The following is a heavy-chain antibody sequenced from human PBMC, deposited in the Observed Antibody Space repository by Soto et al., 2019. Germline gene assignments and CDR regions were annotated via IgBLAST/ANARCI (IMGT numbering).Heavy chain of an antibody. CDR1: GFTFSSYS. D-gene: IGHD3-22*01. CDR2: ISSSSSTI. V-gene: IGHV3-48*01. CDR3: ARGAYYYDSSGLSY. J-gene: IGHJ4*02. Sequence: EVQLVESGGGLVQPGGSLRLSCAASGFTFSSYSMNWVRQAPGKGLEWVSYISSSSSTIYYADSVKGRFTISRDNAKNSLYLQMNSLRAEDMAVYYCARGAYYYDSSGLSYWGQGTLVTVSS.